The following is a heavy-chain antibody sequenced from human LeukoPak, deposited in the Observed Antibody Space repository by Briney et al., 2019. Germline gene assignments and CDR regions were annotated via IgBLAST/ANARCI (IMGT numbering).Heavy chain of an antibody. CDR1: GGSISSYY. D-gene: IGHD4-17*01. CDR2: IYYSGST. CDR3: ARAYGDYQLDY. J-gene: IGHJ4*02. V-gene: IGHV4-59*08. Sequence: SETLSLTCTVSGGSISSYYWSWIRQPPGKGPEWIGYIYYSGSTNYNPSLKSRVTISVDTSKNQFSLKLTSVTAADTAVYYCARAYGDYQLDYWGQGTLVTVSS.